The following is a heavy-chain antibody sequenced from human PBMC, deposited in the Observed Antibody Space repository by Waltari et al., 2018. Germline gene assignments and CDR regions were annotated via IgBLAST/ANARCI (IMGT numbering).Heavy chain of an antibody. D-gene: IGHD3-22*01. J-gene: IGHJ4*02. CDR3: AKDLGYQYESSGYDY. CDR1: GFTFNNYA. Sequence: EVQLLESGGGLVQHGGSLRLSCAASGFTFNNYAMSWVRQAPGKGLEWVSAISSSGGSTFWADSVKGRFTISRDNSKNTLILQMNSLRAEDTAVYYCAKDLGYQYESSGYDYWGQGTLVTVSS. V-gene: IGHV3-23*01. CDR2: ISSSGGST.